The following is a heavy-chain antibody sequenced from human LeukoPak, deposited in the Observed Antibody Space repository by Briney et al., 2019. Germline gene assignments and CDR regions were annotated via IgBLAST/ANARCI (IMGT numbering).Heavy chain of an antibody. CDR3: ARAPSIVEVFDI. Sequence: GGSLRLSCTASGFAFSVYAMSWLRQPPGKGLEWVSTINANSGTTSYAASVRGRFTISRDNSKNTLYLQLNTLRAEDTAVYYCARAPSIVEVFDIWGQGTMVTVSS. V-gene: IGHV3-23*01. D-gene: IGHD2-15*01. CDR2: INANSGTT. J-gene: IGHJ3*02. CDR1: GFAFSVYA.